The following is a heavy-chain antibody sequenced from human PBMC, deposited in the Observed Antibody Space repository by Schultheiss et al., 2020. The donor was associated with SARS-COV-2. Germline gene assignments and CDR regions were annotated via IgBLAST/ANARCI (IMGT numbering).Heavy chain of an antibody. CDR3: ARGAAMDY. CDR2: IYHSGST. J-gene: IGHJ4*02. D-gene: IGHD5-18*01. Sequence: SQTLSLTCTVSGGSVNSGNSYWSWIRQPPGKGLEWIGYIYHSGSTNYNPSLKSRVTISVDTSKNQFSLKLSSVTAADTAVYYCARGAAMDYWGQGTLVTVSS. CDR1: GGSVNSGNSY. V-gene: IGHV4-61*01.